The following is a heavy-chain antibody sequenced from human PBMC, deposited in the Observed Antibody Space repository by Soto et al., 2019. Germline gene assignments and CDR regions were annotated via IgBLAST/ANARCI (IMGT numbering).Heavy chain of an antibody. CDR3: ARGPLSLYSADFR. Sequence: QVQLVQSGAEVKKPGASVRISCRTSGYTFTSYAITWLRHAPGQRLEGMGWINGGNGDTKYSQKFQERLSITRDTSATTGSLGLSSLTSEDTAIYYCARGPLSLYSADFRWGQGALVTVSS. J-gene: IGHJ4*02. CDR2: INGGNGDT. V-gene: IGHV1-3*01. CDR1: GYTFTSYA. D-gene: IGHD1-26*01.